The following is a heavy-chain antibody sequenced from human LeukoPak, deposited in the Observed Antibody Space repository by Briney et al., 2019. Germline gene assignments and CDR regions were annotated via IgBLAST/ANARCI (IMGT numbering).Heavy chain of an antibody. V-gene: IGHV3-21*01. D-gene: IGHD5-18*01. CDR1: GFTFSSYS. Sequence: GGSLRLSCAASGFTFSSYSMNWVRQAPGKGLEWVSSISSSSSYIYYADSVKGRFTISRDNAKNSLYLQMDSLRAEDTAVYYCARDGSSYGYSLDYWGQGTLVTVSS. CDR3: ARDGSSYGYSLDY. J-gene: IGHJ4*02. CDR2: ISSSSSYI.